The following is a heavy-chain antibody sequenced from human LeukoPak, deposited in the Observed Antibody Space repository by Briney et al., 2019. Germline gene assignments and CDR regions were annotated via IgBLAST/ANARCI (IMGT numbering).Heavy chain of an antibody. CDR3: ANNWFDP. CDR2: ISGSGGST. V-gene: IGHV3-23*01. CDR1: GFTFRSYA. J-gene: IGHJ5*02. Sequence: GGSLSLSCAASGFTFRSYAMSGVRQAPGKGLEGVSAISGSGGSTYYADSVKGRFTISRDNSKNTLYLQMISLRAEDTAVYYSANNWFDPWGEGTLVTVSS.